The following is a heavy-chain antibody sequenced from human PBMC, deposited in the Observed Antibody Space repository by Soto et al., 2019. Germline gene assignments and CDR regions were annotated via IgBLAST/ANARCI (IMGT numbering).Heavy chain of an antibody. CDR2: ISGTGRST. CDR1: GFAFSEYA. Sequence: EVQLLESGGGVVQPGGSLRLSCAASGFAFSEYAMNWVRQAPGKGLEWVSVISGTGRSTYYSDSVKGRFTISRDNSKNTVYLHMNSLRAEDTAVYYCVKDGPVYAIPADFDYWGQGTLVTVSS. J-gene: IGHJ4*02. CDR3: VKDGPVYAIPADFDY. D-gene: IGHD2-8*01. V-gene: IGHV3-23*01.